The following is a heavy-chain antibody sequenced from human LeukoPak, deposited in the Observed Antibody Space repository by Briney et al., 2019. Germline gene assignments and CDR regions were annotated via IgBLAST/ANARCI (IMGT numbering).Heavy chain of an antibody. CDR2: IYSTGST. CDR3: ARESGYSYGYEQGYDY. CDR1: GGSINFYY. V-gene: IGHV4-4*07. D-gene: IGHD5-18*01. J-gene: IGHJ4*02. Sequence: SETLSLTCTVSGGSINFYYWNWIRQPAGKGLEWIGRIYSTGSTNYSPSLKSRVTMSVDKSKNQFSLKLSSVTAADTAVYYCARESGYSYGYEQGYDYWGQGTLVTVSS.